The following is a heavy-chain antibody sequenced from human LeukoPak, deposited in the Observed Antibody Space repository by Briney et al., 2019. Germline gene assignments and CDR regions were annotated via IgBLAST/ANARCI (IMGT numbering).Heavy chain of an antibody. J-gene: IGHJ5*02. CDR3: ARAPTISGYYENWFDP. D-gene: IGHD3-22*01. V-gene: IGHV4-61*02. Sequence: SETLSLTCTVSGGSISSGSYYWSWIRQPAGKGLGWIGRIYTSGSTNYNPSLKSRVTISVDTSKNQFSLKLSSVTAADTAVYYCARAPTISGYYENWFDPWGQGTLVTVSS. CDR1: GGSISSGSYY. CDR2: IYTSGST.